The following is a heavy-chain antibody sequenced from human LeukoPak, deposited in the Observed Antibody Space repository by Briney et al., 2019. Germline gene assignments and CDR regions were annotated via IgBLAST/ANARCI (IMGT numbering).Heavy chain of an antibody. CDR1: GFTFSSYS. CDR3: ARDYPTFRGGFNWFDP. V-gene: IGHV3-48*01. D-gene: IGHD3-16*01. CDR2: ISSSSSTI. Sequence: GESLRLSCAASGFTFSSYSMNWVRQAPGKGLEWVSYISSSSSTIYYADSVKGRFTISRDNAKNSLYLQMNSLRAEDTAVYYCARDYPTFRGGFNWFDPWGQGTLVTVSS. J-gene: IGHJ5*02.